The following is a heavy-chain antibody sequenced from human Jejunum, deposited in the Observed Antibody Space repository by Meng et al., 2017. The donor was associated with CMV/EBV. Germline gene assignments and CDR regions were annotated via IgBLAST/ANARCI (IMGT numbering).Heavy chain of an antibody. CDR3: VRAGSGNAYGLFDY. V-gene: IGHV3-11*04. J-gene: IGHJ4*02. Sequence: SGFTFSDYYMSWIRQTPGKGLEWLSYISRSDTTVYYADSVKGRFTISRDDAKTSLYLQMNSLRAEDMAVYYCVRAGSGNAYGLFDYWGQGTLVTVSS. CDR2: ISRSDTTV. CDR1: GFTFSDYY. D-gene: IGHD1-26*01.